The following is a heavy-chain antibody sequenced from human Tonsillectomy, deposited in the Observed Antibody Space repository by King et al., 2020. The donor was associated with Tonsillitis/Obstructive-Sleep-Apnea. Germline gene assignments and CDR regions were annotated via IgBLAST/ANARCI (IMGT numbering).Heavy chain of an antibody. V-gene: IGHV2-5*02. Sequence: ITLKESGPTLVKPTQTLTLTCTFSGFSLSTSGVGVGWIRQPPGKALEWLALIYWDDDKRYSPSLKSRLTITKDTSKNQVVLTMTNMDPVDTATYYCAHRPRIAASDPLYYYHYYMDVWGKGTTVTVSS. J-gene: IGHJ6*03. CDR1: GFSLSTSGVG. CDR2: IYWDDDK. D-gene: IGHD6-13*01. CDR3: AHRPRIAASDPLYYYHYYMDV.